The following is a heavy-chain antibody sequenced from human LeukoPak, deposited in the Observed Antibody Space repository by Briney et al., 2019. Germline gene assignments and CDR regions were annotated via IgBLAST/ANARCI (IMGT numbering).Heavy chain of an antibody. CDR3: AKDRPYASGWLLLLDT. V-gene: IGHV3-23*01. CDR1: GFTFSTYA. Sequence: PGGSLRLSCTASGFTFSTYAVSWVRQAPGKGLEWVSGISGSGGTTFYADSVKGRFTISRDNSKNTLYLQMNRLRAEDTAVYYCAKDRPYASGWLLLLDTWGQGTPVTVSS. D-gene: IGHD6-19*01. J-gene: IGHJ5*02. CDR2: ISGSGGTT.